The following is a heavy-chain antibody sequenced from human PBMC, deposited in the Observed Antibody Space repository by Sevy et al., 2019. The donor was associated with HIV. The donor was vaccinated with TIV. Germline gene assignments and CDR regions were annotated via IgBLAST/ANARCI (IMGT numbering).Heavy chain of an antibody. V-gene: IGHV3-30*18. CDR2: ISHDESHI. J-gene: IGHJ5*01. Sequence: GGSLRLSCAASGFTFSIYGMHWVRQAPGKGLEWVGVISHDESHIYYTNSVKGRFSISRDNSKNTVYLQMNSLRPEDTAVYYCAKDALVTSETSPLWIWFDSWGLGSLVTVSS. CDR3: AKDALVTSETSPLWIWFDS. CDR1: GFTFSIYG. D-gene: IGHD4-4*01.